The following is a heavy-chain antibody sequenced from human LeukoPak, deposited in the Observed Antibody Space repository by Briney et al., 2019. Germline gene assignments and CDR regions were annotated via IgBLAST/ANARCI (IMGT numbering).Heavy chain of an antibody. CDR3: ASYLSGWPLKY. CDR2: MNPNSGNT. J-gene: IGHJ4*02. Sequence: ASVKVSCKASGYTFTSYYMHWVRQAPGQGLEWMGWMNPNSGNTGYAQKFQGRVTMTRDMSTSTVYMELSSLRSEDTAVYYCASYLSGWPLKYWGQGTLVTVSS. CDR1: GYTFTSYY. D-gene: IGHD6-19*01. V-gene: IGHV1-46*01.